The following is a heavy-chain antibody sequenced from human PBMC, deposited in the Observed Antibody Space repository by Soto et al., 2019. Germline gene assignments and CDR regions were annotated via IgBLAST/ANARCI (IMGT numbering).Heavy chain of an antibody. CDR2: INHSGST. J-gene: IGHJ4*02. CDR1: GGSFRGYY. V-gene: IGHV4-34*01. Sequence: SETLSLTCAVYGGSFRGYYWSWIRQPPGKGLEWIGEINHSGSTNYNPSLKSRVTISVDTSKNQFSLKLSSVTAADTAVYYCARGAIAAAAPVDYWGQGTLVTVSS. CDR3: ARGAIAAAAPVDY. D-gene: IGHD6-13*01.